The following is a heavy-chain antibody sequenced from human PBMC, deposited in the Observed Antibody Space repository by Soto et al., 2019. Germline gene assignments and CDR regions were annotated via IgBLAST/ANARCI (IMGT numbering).Heavy chain of an antibody. CDR1: GYTFTHYS. D-gene: IGHD3-22*01. CDR2: INGGNGYT. J-gene: IGHJ4*02. Sequence: AAVKVSCKASGYTFTHYSMHCVRQAPGQRLEWMGWINGGNGYTEYSQKFQGRVTITRDTSASTAYMELSGLTSEDTAVYYCAKPDRDSSGFYFFDYWGQGTLVTVSS. V-gene: IGHV1-3*01. CDR3: AKPDRDSSGFYFFDY.